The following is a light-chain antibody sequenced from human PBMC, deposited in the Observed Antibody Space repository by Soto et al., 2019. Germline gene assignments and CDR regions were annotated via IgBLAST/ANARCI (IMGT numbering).Light chain of an antibody. Sequence: QSVLTQPRSVSGSPGQSVTISCTGTSSDVGGYNYVSWYQRHPGKAPKLIISDVTKRPSGVPDRFSGSKSGNTASLTISGLQADDEADYYCLSYAGSYNFVFGSGTKVTVL. V-gene: IGLV2-11*01. J-gene: IGLJ1*01. CDR2: DVT. CDR1: SSDVGGYNY. CDR3: LSYAGSYNFV.